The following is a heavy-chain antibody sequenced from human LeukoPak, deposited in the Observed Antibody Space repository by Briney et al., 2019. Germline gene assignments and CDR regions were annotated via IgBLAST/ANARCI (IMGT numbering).Heavy chain of an antibody. CDR1: GYTFTGYY. J-gene: IGHJ4*02. CDR3: ASPLGYCSGGSCGY. CDR2: INPNSGGT. D-gene: IGHD2-15*01. V-gene: IGHV1-2*06. Sequence: ASVKVSCKACGYTFTGYYMHWVRQAPGQGLESMGRINPNSGGTNYAQKFQGRVTMTRDTSISTAYMELSRLRSDDTAVYYCASPLGYCSGGSCGYWGQGTLVTVSS.